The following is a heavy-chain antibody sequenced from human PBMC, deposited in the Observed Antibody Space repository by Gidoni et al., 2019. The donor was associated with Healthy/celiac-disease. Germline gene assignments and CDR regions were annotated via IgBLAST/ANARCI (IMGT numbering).Heavy chain of an antibody. CDR2: IDYSGST. V-gene: IGHV4-39*07. CDR1: GGSISSSSYY. D-gene: IGHD5-18*01. J-gene: IGHJ4*02. Sequence: QLQLQASGPGLVKPSETLSLTCTVSGGSISSSSYYLGWIRQPPGKGLEWIGRIDYSGSTYYSPSLKSRVTISVDTSKNQFSLKLSSVTAADTAVYYGARVPSVAGRGYSYAQGFYFDNWGQGTLVTVSS. CDR3: ARVPSVAGRGYSYAQGFYFDN.